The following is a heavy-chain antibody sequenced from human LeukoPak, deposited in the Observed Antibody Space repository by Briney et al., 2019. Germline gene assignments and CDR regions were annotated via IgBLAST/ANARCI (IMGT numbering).Heavy chain of an antibody. CDR3: AKVRTEYSSSHLLGY. V-gene: IGHV3-23*01. CDR1: GFTLSSYA. D-gene: IGHD6-13*01. J-gene: IGHJ1*01. Sequence: GGSLRLSCAASGFTLSSYAMGWVRQAPGKGLEWVSAISGSGGSTYSADSVKGRFTISRDNSKNTLYLQMNSLRAEDTAVYYCAKVRTEYSSSHLLGYWGQGTLVTVSS. CDR2: ISGSGGST.